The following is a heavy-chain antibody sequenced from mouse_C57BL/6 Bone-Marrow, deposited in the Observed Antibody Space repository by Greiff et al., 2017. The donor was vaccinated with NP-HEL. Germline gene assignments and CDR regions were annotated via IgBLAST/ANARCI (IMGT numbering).Heavy chain of an antibody. V-gene: IGHV5-4*01. D-gene: IGHD1-1*01. CDR1: GFTFSSYA. CDR2: ISDGGSYT. CDR3: ARDSNYFDY. J-gene: IGHJ2*01. Sequence: EVKLVESGGGLVKPGGSLKLSCAASGFTFSSYAMSWVRQTPEKRLEWVATISDGGSYTYYPDNAKGRFTISRDNAKNNLYLQMSHLKSEDTAMYYCARDSNYFDYWGQGTTLTVSS.